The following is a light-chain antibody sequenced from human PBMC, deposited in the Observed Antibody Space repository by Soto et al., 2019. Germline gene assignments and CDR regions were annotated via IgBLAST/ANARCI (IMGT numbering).Light chain of an antibody. V-gene: IGKV1-39*01. CDR3: QQSYSTPT. J-gene: IGKJ2*01. CDR2: AAS. Sequence: DIQMTPSPSSLSASVGDRVTITCRASQSISSYLNWYQQKPGKAPKLLIYAASSLQSGVPSRFSGSGSGTDFTLTISSLPPEDFATYYCQQSYSTPTFGQGTKLEIK. CDR1: QSISSY.